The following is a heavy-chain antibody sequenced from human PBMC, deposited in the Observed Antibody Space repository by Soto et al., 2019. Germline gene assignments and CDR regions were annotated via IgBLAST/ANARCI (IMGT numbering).Heavy chain of an antibody. Sequence: PGGSLRLSCAASGFTFSSYGMHWVRQAPGKGLEWVAVIWYDGSNKYYADSVKGRFTISRDNSKNTLYLQMNSLRAEDTAVYYCARDLGLSGYYDSSGPGYYYGMDVWGQGTTVTVSS. CDR1: GFTFSSYG. CDR2: IWYDGSNK. J-gene: IGHJ6*02. CDR3: ARDLGLSGYYDSSGPGYYYGMDV. D-gene: IGHD3-22*01. V-gene: IGHV3-33*01.